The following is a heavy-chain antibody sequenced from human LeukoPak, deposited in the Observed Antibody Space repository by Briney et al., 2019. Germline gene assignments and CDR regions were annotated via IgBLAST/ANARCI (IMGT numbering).Heavy chain of an antibody. J-gene: IGHJ4*02. CDR1: GFTFGTYA. CDR3: AKGGSWSHFDY. V-gene: IGHV3-23*01. CDR2: LSTSGGST. Sequence: PGGSLRLSCAASGFTFGTYAMSWVRQAPGKGLEWVSSLSTSGGSTYYADSVKGRFTISSDNSQNTLYLQLNSLRAEDTAVYFCAKGGSWSHFDYWGQGTLVTVSS. D-gene: IGHD6-13*01.